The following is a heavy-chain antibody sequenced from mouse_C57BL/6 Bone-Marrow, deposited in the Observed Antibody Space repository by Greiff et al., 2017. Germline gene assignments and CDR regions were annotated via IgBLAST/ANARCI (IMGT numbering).Heavy chain of an antibody. V-gene: IGHV1-69*01. CDR3: ARNRLGHYFDY. J-gene: IGHJ2*01. CDR2: IDPSDSYT. CDR1: GYTFPSYW. Sequence: QVQLQQSVAELVMPGASVKLSCKASGYTFPSYWMHWVKQRPGQGLEWIGEIDPSDSYTNYNQKFKGKSTLTVDKSSSTAYMQLSSLTSEDSAFYYCARNRLGHYFDYWGQGDTHTVST. D-gene: IGHD4-1*01.